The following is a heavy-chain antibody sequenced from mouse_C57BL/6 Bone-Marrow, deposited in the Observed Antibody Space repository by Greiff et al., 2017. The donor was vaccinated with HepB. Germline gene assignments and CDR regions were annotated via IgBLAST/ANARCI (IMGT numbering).Heavy chain of an antibody. D-gene: IGHD1-1*01. CDR3: TKAPNYYGSSPYYFDY. J-gene: IGHJ2*01. CDR1: GYTFADYE. CDR2: IDPETGGT. Sequence: QVQLKESGAELVRPGASVTLSCKASGYTFADYEMHWVKQTPVHGLEWIGAIDPETGGTAYNQKFKGKAILTADKSSSTAYMELRSLTSEDSAVYYCTKAPNYYGSSPYYFDYWGQGTTLTVSS. V-gene: IGHV1-15*01.